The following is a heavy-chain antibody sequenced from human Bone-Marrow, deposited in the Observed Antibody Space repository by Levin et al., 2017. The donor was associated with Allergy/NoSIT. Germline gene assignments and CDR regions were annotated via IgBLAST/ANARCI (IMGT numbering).Heavy chain of an antibody. CDR1: GFTFRTHD. V-gene: IGHV3-13*01. J-gene: IGHJ3*02. Sequence: GGSLRLSCAASGFTFRTHDMHWVRQGTGKGLEWVSTIGTAGDTYYPDSVRGRFTISRENAKNSLYRQMNGLSAGDTALYYCARYNYAYNALDIWGQATIVTFSS. CDR3: ARYNYAYNALDI. CDR2: IGTAGDT. D-gene: IGHD3-16*01.